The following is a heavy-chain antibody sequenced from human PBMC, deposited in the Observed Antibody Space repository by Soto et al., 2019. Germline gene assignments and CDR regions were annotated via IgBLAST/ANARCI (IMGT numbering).Heavy chain of an antibody. Sequence: TSETLSLTCTVSGGSISSYYWSWIRQPPGKGLEWIGYIYYSGSTNYNPSLKSRVTISVDTSKNQFSLKLSSVTAADTAVYYCARGAWLELPNWFDPWGQGTLVTVSS. J-gene: IGHJ5*02. CDR1: GGSISSYY. CDR2: IYYSGST. D-gene: IGHD1-7*01. CDR3: ARGAWLELPNWFDP. V-gene: IGHV4-59*01.